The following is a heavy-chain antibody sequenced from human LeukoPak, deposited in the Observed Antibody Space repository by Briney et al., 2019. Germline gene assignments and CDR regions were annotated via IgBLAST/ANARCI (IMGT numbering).Heavy chain of an antibody. D-gene: IGHD1-14*01. Sequence: GGSLRLSCAASGFTFSDSWMHWVRQAPGKGPVWVSRIDSDGSRREYADSVKGRFTISRDNAKNSLYLQMNSLRDEDTAVYYCARDTGRVPDNWFDPWGQGTLVTVSS. J-gene: IGHJ5*02. V-gene: IGHV3-74*01. CDR3: ARDTGRVPDNWFDP. CDR1: GFTFSDSW. CDR2: IDSDGSRR.